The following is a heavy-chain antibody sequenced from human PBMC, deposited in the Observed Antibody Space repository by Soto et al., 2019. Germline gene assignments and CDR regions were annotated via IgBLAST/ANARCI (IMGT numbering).Heavy chain of an antibody. CDR3: ATSPSIAVAGTSYYYYGMDV. Sequence: GGSLRLSCAASGFTFSSYAMSWVRQAPGKGLEWVSAISGSGGSTYYADSVKGRFTISRDNSKNTLYLQINSLRAEDTAVYYCATSPSIAVAGTSYYYYGMDVWGQGTTVTVSS. CDR2: ISGSGGST. CDR1: GFTFSSYA. V-gene: IGHV3-23*01. D-gene: IGHD6-19*01. J-gene: IGHJ6*02.